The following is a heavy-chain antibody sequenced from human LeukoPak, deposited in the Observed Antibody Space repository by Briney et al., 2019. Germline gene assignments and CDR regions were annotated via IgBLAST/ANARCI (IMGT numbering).Heavy chain of an antibody. J-gene: IGHJ4*02. Sequence: SETLSLTCTVSGGSVSSGSYYWSWIRQPPGTGLEWIGYIYYSGSTNYNPSLKSRVTISVDTSKNQFSLKLSSVTAADTAVYYCASRSGYYDSSGSYYFDYWGQGTLVTVSS. CDR3: ASRSGYYDSSGSYYFDY. CDR2: IYYSGST. CDR1: GGSVSSGSYY. V-gene: IGHV4-61*01. D-gene: IGHD3-22*01.